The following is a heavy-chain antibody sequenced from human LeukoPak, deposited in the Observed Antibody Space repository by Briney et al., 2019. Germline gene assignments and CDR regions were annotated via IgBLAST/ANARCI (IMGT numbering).Heavy chain of an antibody. V-gene: IGHV3-30*03. CDR1: GFTFSSYG. Sequence: GGSLRLSCAAPGFTFSSYGMHWVRQAPGKGLEWVAVISYDGSNKYYADSVKGRFTISRDNSKNTLYLQMNSLRAEDTAVYYCARRSGIAVAGAFDYWGQGTLVTVFS. CDR3: ARRSGIAVAGAFDY. CDR2: ISYDGSNK. J-gene: IGHJ4*02. D-gene: IGHD6-19*01.